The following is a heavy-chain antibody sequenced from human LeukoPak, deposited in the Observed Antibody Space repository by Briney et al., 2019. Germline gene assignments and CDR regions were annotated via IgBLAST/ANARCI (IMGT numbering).Heavy chain of an antibody. CDR3: TTNDAFDI. Sequence: GGSLRLSCVASGFAFSNAWMNWVRQAPGKGLEWVGRIKSSDVGTTDYAAPVKGRFTISRDDSKNTLYLQMNSLKTEDTALYYCTTNDAFDIWGQGTMVTVSS. V-gene: IGHV3-15*01. CDR2: IKSSDVGTT. J-gene: IGHJ3*02. CDR1: GFAFSNAW.